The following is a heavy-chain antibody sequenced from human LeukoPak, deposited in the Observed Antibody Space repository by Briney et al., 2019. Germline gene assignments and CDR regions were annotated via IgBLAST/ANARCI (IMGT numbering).Heavy chain of an antibody. J-gene: IGHJ4*02. Sequence: SVKVSCKASGGTFSSYAISWVRQAPGQGLEWMGGIIPIFGTANYAQKFPGRVTITADESTSTAYMELSSLRSEDTAVYYCARPRRIQGAQPFDYWGQGTLVTVSS. CDR3: ARPRRIQGAQPFDY. CDR1: GGTFSSYA. D-gene: IGHD3-10*01. V-gene: IGHV1-69*01. CDR2: IIPIFGTA.